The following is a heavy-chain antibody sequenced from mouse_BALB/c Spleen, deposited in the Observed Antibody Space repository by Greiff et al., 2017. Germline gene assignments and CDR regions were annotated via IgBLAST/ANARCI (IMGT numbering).Heavy chain of an antibody. D-gene: IGHD1-2*01. V-gene: IGHV1S29*02. Sequence: VQLQQSGPELVKPGASVKISCKASGYTFTDYNMHWVKQSHGKSLEWIGYIYPYNGGTGYNQKFKSKATLTVDNSSSTAYMELRSLTSEDSAVYYCARKDYGYSYYFDYWGQGTTLTVSS. CDR3: ARKDYGYSYYFDY. J-gene: IGHJ2*01. CDR2: IYPYNGGT. CDR1: GYTFTDYN.